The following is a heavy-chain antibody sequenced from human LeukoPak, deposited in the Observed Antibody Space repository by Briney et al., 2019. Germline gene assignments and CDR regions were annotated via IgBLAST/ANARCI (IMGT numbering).Heavy chain of an antibody. CDR2: ISAYNGNT. Sequence: ASVKVSCKASGYTFTSYGISWVRQAPGQGLEWMGWISAYNGNTNYAQKLQGRVTMTTDTSTSTVYMELSSLRSEDTAVYYCARGGRVLRPNSPYDYWGQGTLVTVS. J-gene: IGHJ4*02. D-gene: IGHD4-23*01. CDR3: ARGGRVLRPNSPYDY. CDR1: GYTFTSYG. V-gene: IGHV1-18*01.